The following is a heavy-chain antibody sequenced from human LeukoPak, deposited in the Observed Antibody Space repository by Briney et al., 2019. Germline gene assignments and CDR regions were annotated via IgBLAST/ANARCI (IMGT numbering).Heavy chain of an antibody. CDR1: GGSISSYY. CDR2: IYTSGNT. V-gene: IGHV4-4*07. CDR3: ARVDLRAAFFDY. D-gene: IGHD2-15*01. J-gene: IGHJ4*02. Sequence: KPSETLSLTCTVSGGSISSYYWTWVRQPAGKGLEWIGRIYTSGNTGYNPSLKSRVTMSVDTSKNQFPLNLSSVTAADTAVYYCARVDLRAAFFDYWGQGTLVTVSS.